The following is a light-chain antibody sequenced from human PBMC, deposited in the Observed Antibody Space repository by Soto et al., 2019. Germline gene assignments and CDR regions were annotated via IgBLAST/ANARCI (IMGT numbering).Light chain of an antibody. CDR3: QQYNSWPPLHT. Sequence: EIVMTQSPATLSVSPGERATLSCRASQSVNSNLACYQQKPGQPPTRLIYSASTSATAIPASFSGSGSGTEFTLTISSLQSEDFALYYCQQYNSWPPLHTFGQGTKLEIK. V-gene: IGKV3-15*01. CDR2: SAS. J-gene: IGKJ2*01. CDR1: QSVNSN.